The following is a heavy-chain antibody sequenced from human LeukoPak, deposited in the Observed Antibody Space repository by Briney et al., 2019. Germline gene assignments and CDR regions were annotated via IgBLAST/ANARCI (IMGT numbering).Heavy chain of an antibody. CDR1: GFTFSYYY. CDR2: ISGSGGGT. D-gene: IGHD3-22*01. J-gene: IGHJ4*02. CDR3: AKMPTYYYDSSGYYSLDY. Sequence: GGSLRLSCAASGFTFSYYYMSGVRQAPGKGLEWVSAISGSGGGTYYADSVKGRFTISRDNSKNTLYLQMNSLRAEDTAVYYCAKMPTYYYDSSGYYSLDYWGQGTLVTVSS. V-gene: IGHV3-23*01.